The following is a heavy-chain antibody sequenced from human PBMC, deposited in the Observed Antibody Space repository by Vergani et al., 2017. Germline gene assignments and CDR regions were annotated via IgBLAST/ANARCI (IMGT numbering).Heavy chain of an antibody. CDR3: AKVRLTTELFDAFDI. CDR2: IWYDGSNK. CDR1: GFTFSSYG. V-gene: IGHV3-33*06. D-gene: IGHD4-17*01. Sequence: QVQLVESGGGVVQPGRSLRLSCAASGFTFSSYGMHWVRQAPGKGLEWVAVIWYDGSNKYYADSVKGRFTISRDNSKNTLYLQMNSLRAEDTAVYYCAKVRLTTELFDAFDIWGQGTMVTVSS. J-gene: IGHJ3*02.